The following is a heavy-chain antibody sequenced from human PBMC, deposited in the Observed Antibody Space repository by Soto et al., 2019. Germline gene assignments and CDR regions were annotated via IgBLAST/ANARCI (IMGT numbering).Heavy chain of an antibody. CDR1: GYTFSSYC. V-gene: IGHV5-51*01. D-gene: IGHD6-19*01. CDR3: ATSYSSGWFRWY. CDR2: IYPGDSDT. J-gene: IGHJ4*02. Sequence: ESLKISCQGSGYTFSSYCSAWERQMPRKGLEWMGIIYPGDSDTRYSPSFQGQVTISADKSISTAYLQWSSLKASDTAMYYCATSYSSGWFRWYWGQGTLVTVSS.